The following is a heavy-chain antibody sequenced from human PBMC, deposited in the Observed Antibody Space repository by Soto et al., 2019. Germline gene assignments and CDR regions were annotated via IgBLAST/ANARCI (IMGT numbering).Heavy chain of an antibody. CDR1: GGSISSDNW. CDR3: ARVSAATLLRGVIIN. V-gene: IGHV4-4*02. CDR2: IYHSGST. J-gene: IGHJ4*02. Sequence: QVQLQESGPGLVKPSGTLSLTCAFSGGSISSDNWWGWVRQPPGKGLEWIGEIYHSGSTNSNPSLKSRVTMSVDKSKNNFSLKLSPVTAADTAIYYCARVSAATLLRGVIINWGQGTLVTVSS. D-gene: IGHD3-10*01.